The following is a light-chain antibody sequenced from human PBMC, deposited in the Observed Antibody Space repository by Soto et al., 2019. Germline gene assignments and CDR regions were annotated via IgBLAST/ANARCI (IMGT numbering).Light chain of an antibody. V-gene: IGLV2-14*01. Sequence: QSALTQPASVSGSPGQSITISCTGTSSDIGAYKYVSWYQQYPGKAPKLIIYEVSNRPSGVSNRFSGSKSGNTASLTISGLQAEDEADYYCSSYTSSSPYVFGTGTKLTVL. J-gene: IGLJ1*01. CDR1: SSDIGAYKY. CDR3: SSYTSSSPYV. CDR2: EVS.